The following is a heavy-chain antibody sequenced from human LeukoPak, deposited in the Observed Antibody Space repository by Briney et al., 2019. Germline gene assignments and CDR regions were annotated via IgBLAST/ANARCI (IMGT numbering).Heavy chain of an antibody. CDR2: ISSSSSYI. V-gene: IGHV3-21*01. D-gene: IGHD5-18*01. Sequence: GGSLRLSCAASGFTFSSYSMNWVRQAPGKGLEWVSSISSSSSYIYYADSVKGRFTISRDNAKNSPYLQMNSLRAEDTAVYYCARASNGYSYGYYYYYYYMDVWGKGTTVTISS. CDR3: ARASNGYSYGYYYYYYYMDV. J-gene: IGHJ6*03. CDR1: GFTFSSYS.